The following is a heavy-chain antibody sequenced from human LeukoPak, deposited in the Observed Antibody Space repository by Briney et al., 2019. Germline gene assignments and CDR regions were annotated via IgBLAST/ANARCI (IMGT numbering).Heavy chain of an antibody. CDR1: GGSISSYY. Sequence: SETLSLTCTVSGGSISSYYWSWIRQPPGKGLEWIGYIYYSGSTNYNPSLKSRVTISVDTSKNQFSLKLSSATAADTAVYYCARATYYDILTGYLFDYWGQGTLVTVSS. J-gene: IGHJ4*02. CDR2: IYYSGST. D-gene: IGHD3-9*01. V-gene: IGHV4-59*01. CDR3: ARATYYDILTGYLFDY.